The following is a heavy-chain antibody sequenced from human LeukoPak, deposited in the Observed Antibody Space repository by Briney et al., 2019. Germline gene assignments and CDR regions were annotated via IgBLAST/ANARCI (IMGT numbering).Heavy chain of an antibody. CDR1: GGAFSSYA. Sequence: SVKVSCKASGGAFSSYAISWVRQAPGQGLEWMGGIIPIFGTANYAQKFQGRVTITADESTSTAYMELSSLRSEDTAVYYCARDARYSYGLYYFDYWGQGTLVTVSS. D-gene: IGHD5-18*01. J-gene: IGHJ4*02. CDR2: IIPIFGTA. CDR3: ARDARYSYGLYYFDY. V-gene: IGHV1-69*13.